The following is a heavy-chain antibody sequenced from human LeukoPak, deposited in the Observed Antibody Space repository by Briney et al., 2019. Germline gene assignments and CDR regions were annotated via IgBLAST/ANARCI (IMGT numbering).Heavy chain of an antibody. V-gene: IGHV1-18*01. CDR1: GYTFTSYG. Sequence: EASVKVSCKASGYTFTSYGISWVRQAPGQGLEWMGWISAYNGNTNYAQKLQGRVTMTTDTSTSTAYMELRSLRSDDTAVYYCARDKAQASQPCFDPWGQGTLVTVSS. CDR2: ISAYNGNT. D-gene: IGHD1-26*01. J-gene: IGHJ5*02. CDR3: ARDKAQASQPCFDP.